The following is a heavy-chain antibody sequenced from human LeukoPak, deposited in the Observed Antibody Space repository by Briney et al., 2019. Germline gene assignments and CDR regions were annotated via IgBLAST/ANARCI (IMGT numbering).Heavy chain of an antibody. Sequence: SETLSLTCTVSGVSFSSGSYYWSWIRQPPGKGLEWIGYIYYSGSTNYNPSLKSRVTISVDTSKNQFSLKLSSVTAADTAVYYCARDLWGSGSYYSGAGPMDVWGKGTTVTVSS. V-gene: IGHV4-61*01. CDR1: GVSFSSGSYY. CDR3: ARDLWGSGSYYSGAGPMDV. CDR2: IYYSGST. J-gene: IGHJ6*04. D-gene: IGHD3-10*01.